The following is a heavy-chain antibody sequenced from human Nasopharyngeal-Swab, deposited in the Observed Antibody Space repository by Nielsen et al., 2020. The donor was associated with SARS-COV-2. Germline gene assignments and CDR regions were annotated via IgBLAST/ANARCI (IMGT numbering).Heavy chain of an antibody. V-gene: IGHV3-30-3*01. Sequence: GESLKISCAASGFTFSTYAMHWVRQAPGKGLEWVAVISYDGSNKYYADSVKGRFTISRDSSKNTLYLQMNSLRPEDTAVYYCARDRAHLWFGAHYYYGMDVWGQGTTVTVSS. J-gene: IGHJ6*02. CDR2: ISYDGSNK. CDR3: ARDRAHLWFGAHYYYGMDV. D-gene: IGHD3-10*01. CDR1: GFTFSTYA.